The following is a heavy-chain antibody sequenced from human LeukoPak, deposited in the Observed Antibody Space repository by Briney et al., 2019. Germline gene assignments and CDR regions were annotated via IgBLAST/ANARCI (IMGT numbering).Heavy chain of an antibody. CDR1: GGTFSSYA. V-gene: IGHV1-69*01. Sequence: SVKVSCKASGGTFSSYAISWVRQAPGQGLEWMGGIIPIFGTANYAQKFQGRVTITADESTSTAYMELSSLRSEDTALYYCAKDSGEVYSSSSWFDYWGQGTLVTVSS. CDR2: IIPIFGTA. CDR3: AKDSGEVYSSSSWFDY. J-gene: IGHJ4*02. D-gene: IGHD6-6*01.